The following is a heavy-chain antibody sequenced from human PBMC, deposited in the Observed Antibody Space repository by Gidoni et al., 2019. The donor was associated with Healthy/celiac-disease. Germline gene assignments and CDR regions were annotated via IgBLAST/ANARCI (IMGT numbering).Heavy chain of an antibody. CDR1: GGSFSGYY. V-gene: IGHV4-34*01. J-gene: IGHJ2*01. CDR2: INHSGST. CDR3: ARVVPFDPYWYFDL. Sequence: QVQLQQWGAGLLKPSETLSLTCAVYGGSFSGYYWSWIRQPPGKGLEWIGEINHSGSTNYNPSLKSRVTISVDTSKNQFSLKLSSVTAADTAVYYCARVVPFDPYWYFDLWGRGTLVTVSS. D-gene: IGHD3-9*01.